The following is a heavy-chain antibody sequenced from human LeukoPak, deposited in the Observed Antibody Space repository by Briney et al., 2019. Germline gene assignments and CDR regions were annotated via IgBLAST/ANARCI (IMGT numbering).Heavy chain of an antibody. V-gene: IGHV3-48*03. CDR1: GFTFSSYE. Sequence: GGSLRLSCAASGFTFSSYEMNWVRQAPGKGLEWVSYISTSSSSTNYADPVKGRFTISRDNAKNSLFLQMNSLRAEDTAVYYCARDRGGAAAYWGQGTLVTVSS. J-gene: IGHJ4*02. CDR3: ARDRGGAAAY. D-gene: IGHD3-16*01. CDR2: ISTSSSST.